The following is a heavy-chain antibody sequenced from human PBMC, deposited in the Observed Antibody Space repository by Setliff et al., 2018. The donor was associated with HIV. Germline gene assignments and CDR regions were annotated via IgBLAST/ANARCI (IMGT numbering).Heavy chain of an antibody. J-gene: IGHJ4*02. D-gene: IGHD3-9*01. V-gene: IGHV3-23*01. CDR3: AREPYYDILTGYLDY. CDR2: INTNGGTT. CDR1: GLTFSSYA. Sequence: GGSLRLSCAASGLTFSSYAMSWVRQAPGKGLEWVSTINTNGGTTYYRDSVKGRFTISRDNAKNSLYLQMNSLRAEDTALYYCAREPYYDILTGYLDYWGQGALVTVSS.